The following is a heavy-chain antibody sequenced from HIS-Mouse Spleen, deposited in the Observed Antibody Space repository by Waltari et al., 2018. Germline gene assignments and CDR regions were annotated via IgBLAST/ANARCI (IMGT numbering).Heavy chain of an antibody. D-gene: IGHD6-13*01. Sequence: QLQLQESGPGLVKPSETLSLTCTVSGCSISSSSYYWGWIRQPPGKGLEWLGSIYYSGSTYDNPALKSRVTISVDTSKNQFSLKLNSVTAADTAVYYCAREIPYSSSWYDWYFDLWGRGTLVTVSS. V-gene: IGHV4-39*07. CDR3: AREIPYSSSWYDWYFDL. J-gene: IGHJ2*01. CDR2: IYYSGST. CDR1: GCSISSSSYY.